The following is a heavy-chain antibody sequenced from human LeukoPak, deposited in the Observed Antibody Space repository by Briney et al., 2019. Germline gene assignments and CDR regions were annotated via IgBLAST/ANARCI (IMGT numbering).Heavy chain of an antibody. CDR3: GLGMGRVDY. CDR2: ISGPGGAP. V-gene: IGHV3-23*01. J-gene: IGHJ4*02. D-gene: IGHD7-27*01. CDR1: GFTFSSYA. Sequence: GGSLRLSCAASGFTFSSYAMTWVRQAPGKGLEWVSAISGPGGAPFYADSVKGRFTISRDNSKNTLYLQMNSLRDDDTAVYYCGLGMGRVDYWGQGILVIVSS.